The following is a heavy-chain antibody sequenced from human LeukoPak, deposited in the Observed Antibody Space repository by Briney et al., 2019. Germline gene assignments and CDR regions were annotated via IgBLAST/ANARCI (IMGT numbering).Heavy chain of an antibody. CDR3: ARERDIAVAAYVAFDI. D-gene: IGHD6-19*01. V-gene: IGHV3-21*01. CDR2: ISSSSSYI. Sequence: GGSLRLSCAASGFTFSSYSMNWVRQAPGKGLEWVSSISSSSSYIYYADSVKGRFTISRDNAKNSLYLQMNSLRAEDTAVYYCARERDIAVAAYVAFDIWGQGTMVTVSS. J-gene: IGHJ3*02. CDR1: GFTFSSYS.